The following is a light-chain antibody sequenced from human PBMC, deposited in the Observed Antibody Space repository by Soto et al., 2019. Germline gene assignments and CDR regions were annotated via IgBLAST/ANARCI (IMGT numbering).Light chain of an antibody. CDR1: QAIRND. J-gene: IGKJ4*01. CDR3: LQDYNYPHT. V-gene: IGKV1-6*02. CDR2: AAS. Sequence: IQMTQSPSSLSASGGDRVTMTCRASQAIRNDLGWFQQQPGKAPRLLIYAASNLQDGVPSRFRGSGSGTDFTLTISTLQPEDFATYYCLQDYNYPHTFGGGTKVDIK.